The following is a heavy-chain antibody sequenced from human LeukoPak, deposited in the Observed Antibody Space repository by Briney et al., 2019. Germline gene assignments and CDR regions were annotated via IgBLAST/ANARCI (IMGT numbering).Heavy chain of an antibody. CDR1: GGSISSGSYY. CDR3: ARAAPRGYSGYLLGY. D-gene: IGHD5-12*01. J-gene: IGHJ4*02. Sequence: PSETLSLTCTVSGGSISSGSYYWSWIRQPAGKGLEWIGRIYTSGSTNYNPSLKSRVTISVDTSKNQFSLKLSSVTAADTAVYYCARAAPRGYSGYLLGYWGQGTLVTVSS. V-gene: IGHV4-61*02. CDR2: IYTSGST.